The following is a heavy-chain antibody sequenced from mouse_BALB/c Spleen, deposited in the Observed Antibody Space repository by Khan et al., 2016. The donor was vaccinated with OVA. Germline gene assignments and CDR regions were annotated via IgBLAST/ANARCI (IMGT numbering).Heavy chain of an antibody. Sequence: QVQLKESGAELARPGASVKLSCKASGYTFTDYNINWVKQRTGQGLEWIGEIYPGSNNTYYNEKFKGKATLTADKSSSTAYMQLSSLTSEVSAVYFCAREWGGWFPYWGQGTLVTVSA. J-gene: IGHJ3*01. CDR2: IYPGSNNT. CDR3: AREWGGWFPY. CDR1: GYTFTDYN. V-gene: IGHV1-77*01.